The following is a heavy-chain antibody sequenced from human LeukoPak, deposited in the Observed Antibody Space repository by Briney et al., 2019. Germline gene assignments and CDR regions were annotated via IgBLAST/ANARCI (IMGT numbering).Heavy chain of an antibody. J-gene: IGHJ4*02. Sequence: GGSRRLSCAGAGFTFSRYAMGWIRQAPGKGLEGVSAISGSGGSTYYADSVKGRFSISSDNSKNTLYLQMNSLRAEDTAVYYCAKVPSSGWYPNYFDYWGQGTLVTVSS. CDR1: GFTFSRYA. CDR3: AKVPSSGWYPNYFDY. V-gene: IGHV3-23*01. CDR2: ISGSGGST. D-gene: IGHD6-19*01.